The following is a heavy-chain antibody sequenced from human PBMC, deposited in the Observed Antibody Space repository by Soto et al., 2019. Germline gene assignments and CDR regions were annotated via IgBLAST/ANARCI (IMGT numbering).Heavy chain of an antibody. D-gene: IGHD2-15*01. CDR2: IKQDGSEK. V-gene: IGHV3-7*05. CDR1: GFTFSSYW. CDR3: ARDLISATGFDY. Sequence: EVHLVESGGGLGQPGGSLRLSCAASGFTFSSYWMSWVRQAPGKGLEWVANIKQDGSEKYYVDSVKGRFTISRNNPKNSLYLQLNSLRAEDTAVYYCARDLISATGFDYWGQGTLVTVSS. J-gene: IGHJ4*02.